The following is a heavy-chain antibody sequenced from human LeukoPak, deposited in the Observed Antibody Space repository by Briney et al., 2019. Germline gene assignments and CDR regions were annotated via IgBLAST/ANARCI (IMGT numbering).Heavy chain of an antibody. CDR1: GGSISSGGYY. D-gene: IGHD5-12*01. Sequence: PSQTLSLTCTVSGGSISSGGYYWSWIRQHPGKGLEWIGYIYYSGSTYYNPSLKSRVTISVDTSKNQFSLKLSSVTAADTAVYYCARDLRNEWLRFGYWFDPWGQGTLVTVSS. CDR3: ARDLRNEWLRFGYWFDP. CDR2: IYYSGST. V-gene: IGHV4-30-4*08. J-gene: IGHJ5*02.